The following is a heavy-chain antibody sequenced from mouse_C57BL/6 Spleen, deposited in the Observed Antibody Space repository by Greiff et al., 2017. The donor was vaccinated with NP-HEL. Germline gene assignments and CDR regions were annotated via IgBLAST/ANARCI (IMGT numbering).Heavy chain of an antibody. V-gene: IGHV1-15*01. CDR2: IDPETGGT. J-gene: IGHJ1*03. CDR1: GYTFTDYE. D-gene: IGHD1-1*01. CDR3: TRDYGSSPWYFDV. Sequence: QLQQSGAELVRPGASVTLSCKASGYTFTDYEMHWVKQTPVHGLEWIGAIDPETGGTAYNQKFKGKAILTADKSSSTAYMELRSLTSEDSAVYYCTRDYGSSPWYFDVWGTGTTVTVSS.